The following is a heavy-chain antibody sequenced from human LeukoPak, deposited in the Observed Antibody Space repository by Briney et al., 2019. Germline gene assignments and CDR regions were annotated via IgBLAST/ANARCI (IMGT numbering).Heavy chain of an antibody. CDR3: AKERSGPLDY. CDR1: GFTFRNYA. J-gene: IGHJ4*02. Sequence: PGRSLRLSCAASGFTFRNYAMHWVRQAPGKGLEWVAFIRYDGRNKYYADSVKGRFTISRDNSKNTLYLQMNSLRAEDTAVYYCAKERSGPLDYWGQGTPVTVSS. V-gene: IGHV3-30*04. CDR2: IRYDGRNK. D-gene: IGHD3-3*01.